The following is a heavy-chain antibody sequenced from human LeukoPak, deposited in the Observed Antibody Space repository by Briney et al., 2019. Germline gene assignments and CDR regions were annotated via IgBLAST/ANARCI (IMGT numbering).Heavy chain of an antibody. CDR1: GGSISSGSYY. V-gene: IGHV4-61*02. J-gene: IGHJ4*02. CDR2: IYTSGST. D-gene: IGHD3-3*01. Sequence: PSETLSLTCTVSGGSISSGSYYWSWIRQPAGKGLEWIGRIYTSGSTNYNPSLKSRVTISVDTSKNQFSLKLSSVTAADTAVYYWASSGYYDFWSGPFGYWGQGTLVTVSS. CDR3: ASSGYYDFWSGPFGY.